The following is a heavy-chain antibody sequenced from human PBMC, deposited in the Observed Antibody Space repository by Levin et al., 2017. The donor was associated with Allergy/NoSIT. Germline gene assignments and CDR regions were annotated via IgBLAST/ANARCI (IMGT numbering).Heavy chain of an antibody. CDR3: ARALSRYISGWNDY. CDR1: GGSISSGSYY. Sequence: SETLSLTCTVSGGSISSGSYYWNWMRQPPGKGLEWIGYIYYSGSTNYNPSLKSRVTISVDTSKNQFSLKLSSVTAADTAVYYCARALSRYISGWNDYWGQGALVTVSS. J-gene: IGHJ4*02. D-gene: IGHD6-19*01. V-gene: IGHV4-61*01. CDR2: IYYSGST.